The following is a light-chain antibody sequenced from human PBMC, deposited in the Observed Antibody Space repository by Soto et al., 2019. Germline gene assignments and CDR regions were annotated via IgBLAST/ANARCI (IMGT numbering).Light chain of an antibody. CDR3: RQRSNWPGYT. J-gene: IGKJ2*01. CDR2: DAS. CDR1: QSVSSY. Sequence: EIVLAQSPATLSLSPGERATLSCRASQSVSSYLAWYQQKPGQAPRLLIYDASNRATGIPASFRGSGSGTDFALAIRSLAPEDCAVYYCRQRSNWPGYTFGQGTTLAIK. V-gene: IGKV3-11*01.